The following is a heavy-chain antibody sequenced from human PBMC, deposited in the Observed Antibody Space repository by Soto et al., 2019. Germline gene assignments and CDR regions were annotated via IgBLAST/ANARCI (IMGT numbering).Heavy chain of an antibody. V-gene: IGHV5-51*01. Sequence: PGESLKISCKGSGYSFTSYWIGWVRQVPGKGLEWMGIIYPGDSDTRYSPSFQGQVTISADKSISTAYLQWSSLKASDTAMYYCARLGPPRGPFLSYYYYYGMDVWGQGTTVTVSS. J-gene: IGHJ6*02. CDR1: GYSFTSYW. CDR3: ARLGPPRGPFLSYYYYYGMDV. D-gene: IGHD3-10*01. CDR2: IYPGDSDT.